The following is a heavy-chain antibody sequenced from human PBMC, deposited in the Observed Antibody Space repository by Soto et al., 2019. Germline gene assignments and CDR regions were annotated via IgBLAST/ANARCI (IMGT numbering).Heavy chain of an antibody. V-gene: IGHV4-31*03. CDR3: ARGSLLWFGDYAFDI. Sequence: SETLSLTCTVSGGSISSGGYYWSWIRQHPGKGLEWIGYIYYSGSTYYNPSLKSRVTISVDTSKNQFSLKLSSVTAADTAVYYCARGSLLWFGDYAFDIWGQGTMVTVSS. CDR1: GGSISSGGYY. J-gene: IGHJ3*02. CDR2: IYYSGST. D-gene: IGHD3-10*01.